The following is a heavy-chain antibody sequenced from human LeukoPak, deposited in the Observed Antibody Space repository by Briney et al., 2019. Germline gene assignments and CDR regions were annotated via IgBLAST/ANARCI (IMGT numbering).Heavy chain of an antibody. CDR3: AKGGIRIAARRTPNWFDP. CDR1: GFALSSNA. J-gene: IGHJ5*02. CDR2: IIGSGGST. D-gene: IGHD6-6*01. Sequence: GGSLRPPCPASGFALSSNAMSWFGKPPGKGLEWSPAIIGSGGSTYYADSVKGRFTISRDNSKNTLYLQMNSLRAEDTAVYYCAKGGIRIAARRTPNWFDPWGQGTLVTVSS. V-gene: IGHV3-23*01.